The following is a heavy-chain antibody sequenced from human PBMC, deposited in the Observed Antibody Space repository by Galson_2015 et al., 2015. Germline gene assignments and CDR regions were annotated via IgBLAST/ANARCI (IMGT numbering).Heavy chain of an antibody. Sequence: SLRLSCAASGFTFNNYNIHWVRQAPGKGLEWVAVISYDGSIKYYADSVKGRFAISRDNSKNTLSLQMDSLRAEDTAVYYCAKDLSSAWYSGGDYWGQGTLVTVSS. CDR3: AKDLSSAWYSGGDY. D-gene: IGHD6-19*01. J-gene: IGHJ4*02. V-gene: IGHV3-30*18. CDR2: ISYDGSIK. CDR1: GFTFNNYN.